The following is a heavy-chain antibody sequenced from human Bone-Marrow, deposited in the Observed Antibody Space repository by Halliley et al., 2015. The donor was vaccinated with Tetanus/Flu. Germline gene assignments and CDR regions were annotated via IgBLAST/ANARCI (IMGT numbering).Heavy chain of an antibody. V-gene: IGHV3-30*03. CDR3: AREVARGPYGMDV. CDR1: GFTFSRYG. CDR2: ISYDGSNT. Sequence: SLRLSCAASGFTFSRYGLHWVRQAPGKGLEWVALISYDGSNTYYADSVQGRFTISRDNFKDTVYLQMNSLRAEDTALYYCAREVARGPYGMDVWGQGTTVTVSS. J-gene: IGHJ6*02.